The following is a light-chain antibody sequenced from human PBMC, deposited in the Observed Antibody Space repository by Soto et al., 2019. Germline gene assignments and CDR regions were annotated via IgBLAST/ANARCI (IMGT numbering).Light chain of an antibody. V-gene: IGLV1-40*01. CDR3: QSYDRSPSQDVV. J-gene: IGLJ2*01. Sequence: QPVLTQPPSVSGAPGQRVTISCTESSSNNGTDYDVHWYQQLPGTAPKLLIFANTNRPSRVPDRFSGSKSGTSASLAITGLQAEDEAVYYCQSYDRSPSQDVVFGGGTKVTVL. CDR2: ANT. CDR1: SSNNGTDYD.